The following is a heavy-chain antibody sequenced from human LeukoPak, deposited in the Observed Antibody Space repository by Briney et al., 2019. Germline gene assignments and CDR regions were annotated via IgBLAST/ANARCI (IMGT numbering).Heavy chain of an antibody. V-gene: IGHV4-4*07. CDR3: ARDSGYSGYDHTAVAGTWWFDP. CDR1: GGSISSYY. CDR2: IYTSGST. D-gene: IGHD5-12*01. Sequence: SETLSLTCTVSGGSISSYYWSWIRQPAGKGLEWIGRIYTSGSTNYNPSLKSRVTMSVDTSKNQFSLKLSSVTAADTAVYYCARDSGYSGYDHTAVAGTWWFDPWGQGTLVTVSS. J-gene: IGHJ5*02.